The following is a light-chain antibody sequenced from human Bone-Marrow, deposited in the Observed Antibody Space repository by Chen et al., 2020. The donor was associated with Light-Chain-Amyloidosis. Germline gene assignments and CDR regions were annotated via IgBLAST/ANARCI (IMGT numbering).Light chain of an antibody. CDR1: NIGSTS. V-gene: IGLV3-21*02. J-gene: IGLJ3*02. CDR2: DDS. CDR3: QVWDRSSDRPV. Sequence: SYVLTQPSSVSVAPGQTATIAWGGNNIGSTSVNWYQQTPGQAPLLVVYDDSDRPSGIPVRLSGSNSGNTATLTISRVEAGDEADYYCQVWDRSSDRPVFGGGTKLTVL.